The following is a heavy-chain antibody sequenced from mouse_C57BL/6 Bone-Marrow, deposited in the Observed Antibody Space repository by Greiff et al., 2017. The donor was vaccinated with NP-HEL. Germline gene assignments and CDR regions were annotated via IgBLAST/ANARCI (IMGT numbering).Heavy chain of an antibody. CDR1: GYTFTDYY. D-gene: IGHD2-1*01. CDR3: ARADYGNPLDY. Sequence: QVQLQQSGPELVKPGASVKISCKASGYTFTDYYINWVQQRPGQGLEWIGWIFPGSGSTYYNETFKGQATLTVDKSSSTAYMLLSSLTSEDSAVYFCARADYGNPLDYWGQGTTLTVSS. V-gene: IGHV1-75*01. CDR2: IFPGSGST. J-gene: IGHJ2*01.